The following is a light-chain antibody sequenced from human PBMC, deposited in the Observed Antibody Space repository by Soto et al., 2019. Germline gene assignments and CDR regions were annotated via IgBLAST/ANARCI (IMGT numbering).Light chain of an antibody. CDR1: QSVSISF. CDR3: QHYDNSPWK. CDR2: GAS. J-gene: IGKJ1*01. V-gene: IGKV3-20*01. Sequence: EIVLTHSPGTLSFSPGEMATLSFSSSQSVSISFLAWYQQRPGQAPRLLIYGASSRATGIPDRFSGSGSGTGFTLTISRLEPEDFAVYYCQHYDNSPWKFGQGTKVDIK.